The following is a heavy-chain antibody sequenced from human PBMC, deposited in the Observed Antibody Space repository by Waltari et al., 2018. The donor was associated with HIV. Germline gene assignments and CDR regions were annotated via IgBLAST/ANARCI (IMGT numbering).Heavy chain of an antibody. Sequence: EVHLVESGGGLVQPGGSLRLSCAASGFTFSNYWMSWVGQAAGKGLDLVSNIKPDGSEKYYVDSVRGRFTISRDNAKNSLYLQVNSLRAEDTAMYYWARNRGVLPGSFGMDVWGQGTTVTVSS. CDR1: GFTFSNYW. D-gene: IGHD2-2*01. CDR2: IKPDGSEK. J-gene: IGHJ6*02. CDR3: ARNRGVLPGSFGMDV. V-gene: IGHV3-7*01.